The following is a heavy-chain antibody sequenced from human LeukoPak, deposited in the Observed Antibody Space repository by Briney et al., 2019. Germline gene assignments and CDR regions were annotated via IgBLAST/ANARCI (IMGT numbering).Heavy chain of an antibody. V-gene: IGHV1-18*01. J-gene: IGHJ4*02. D-gene: IGHD3-3*01. Sequence: ASVKVSCKASGYTFTSYGISWVRQAPGQGLEWMGWISAYNGNTNYAQKLRGRVTMTTDTSTSTAYMELRSLRSDDTAVYYCARDGGYDFWSGYYRGELDYWGQGTLVTVSS. CDR2: ISAYNGNT. CDR1: GYTFTSYG. CDR3: ARDGGYDFWSGYYRGELDY.